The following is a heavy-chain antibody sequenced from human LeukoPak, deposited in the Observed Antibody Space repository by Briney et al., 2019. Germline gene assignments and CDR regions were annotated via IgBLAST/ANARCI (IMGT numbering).Heavy chain of an antibody. CDR3: ARVRYYYESSGYRWFDP. V-gene: IGHV3-7*01. Sequence: GGSLRLSCAASGFTFSSYWMSWVRQAPGKGLEWVANIKQDGSEKHYVDSVKGRFTISRDNAENSLFLQMNSLRAEDTALYYCARVRYYYESSGYRWFDPWGQGTLVTVSS. D-gene: IGHD3-22*01. J-gene: IGHJ5*02. CDR2: IKQDGSEK. CDR1: GFTFSSYW.